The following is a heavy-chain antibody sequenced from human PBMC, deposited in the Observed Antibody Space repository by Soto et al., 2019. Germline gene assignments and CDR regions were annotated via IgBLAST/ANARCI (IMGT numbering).Heavy chain of an antibody. CDR1: GFTFSSYG. Sequence: GGSRRLSCAASGFTFSSYGMHWVRQAPCKGLEWVAVIWYDGSSKYYADSVKGRFTISRDNSKNTLYLQMNSLRAEDTAVYYCARDHSPYVGFDYWGQGTLVTVSS. D-gene: IGHD3-16*01. CDR2: IWYDGSSK. CDR3: ARDHSPYVGFDY. J-gene: IGHJ4*02. V-gene: IGHV3-33*01.